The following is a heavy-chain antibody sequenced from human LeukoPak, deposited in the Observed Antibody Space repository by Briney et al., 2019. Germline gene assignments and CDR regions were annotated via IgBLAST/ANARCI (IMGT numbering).Heavy chain of an antibody. J-gene: IGHJ6*03. V-gene: IGHV3-66*01. CDR2: IYSGGST. CDR3: ARDQDGSGHMDV. D-gene: IGHD3-10*01. CDR1: GFTFSSYA. Sequence: GGSLRLSCAASGFTFSSYAMSWVRQAPGKGLEWVSVIYSGGSTYYADSVKGRFTISRDNSKNTLYLQMNSLRAEDTAVYYCARDQDGSGHMDVWGKGTTVTISS.